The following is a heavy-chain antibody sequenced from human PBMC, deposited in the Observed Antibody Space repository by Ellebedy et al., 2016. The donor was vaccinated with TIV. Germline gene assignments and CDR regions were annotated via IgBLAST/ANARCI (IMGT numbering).Heavy chain of an antibody. J-gene: IGHJ3*02. Sequence: GESLKISCVASGFTFHSYWMTWVRQAPGKGLEWVANINQDGSDKYYVDSVRGRFTISRDSAKESLYLQMNSLRAEDTAIYYCATDGSYGDYRSPAHAFVMWGQGTMVAVSS. CDR2: INQDGSDK. D-gene: IGHD4-17*01. CDR1: GFTFHSYW. V-gene: IGHV3-7*03. CDR3: ATDGSYGDYRSPAHAFVM.